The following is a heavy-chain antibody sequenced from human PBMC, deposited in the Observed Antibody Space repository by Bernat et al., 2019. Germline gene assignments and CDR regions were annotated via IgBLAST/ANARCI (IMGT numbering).Heavy chain of an antibody. J-gene: IGHJ4*02. CDR2: INWNGGST. CDR1: GFTFDDYG. CDR3: ARLFLLGIAVAAPAY. Sequence: EVQLVESGGGVVRPGGSLRLSCAASGFTFDDYGMSWVRRAPGKGLEWVSGINWNGGSTGYADSVKGRFTISRDNAKNSLYLQMNSLRAEDTALYYCARLFLLGIAVAAPAYWGQGTLVTVSS. D-gene: IGHD6-19*01. V-gene: IGHV3-20*04.